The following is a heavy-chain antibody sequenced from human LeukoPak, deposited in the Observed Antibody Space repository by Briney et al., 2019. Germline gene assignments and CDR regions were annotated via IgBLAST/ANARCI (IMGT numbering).Heavy chain of an antibody. J-gene: IGHJ4*02. V-gene: IGHV3-23*01. CDR2: ISGSGGST. D-gene: IGHD3-9*01. Sequence: GGSLRLSCAASGFTFSSYAMSWVRQAPGKGLEWVSAISGSGGSTYYADSVKGRFTISRDNSKNTLYLQMNSLRAEDTARYYCAKASTRDTGYYFDSWGQGTQVSVSS. CDR3: AKASTRDTGYYFDS. CDR1: GFTFSSYA.